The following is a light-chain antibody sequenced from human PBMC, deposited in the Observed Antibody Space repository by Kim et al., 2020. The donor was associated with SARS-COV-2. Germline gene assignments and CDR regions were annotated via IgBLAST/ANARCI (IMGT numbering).Light chain of an antibody. CDR2: GKN. Sequence: ALGQTVRITSQGDSLRSYYASWYQQKPGQAPVLVIYGKNNRPSGGPDRFSGSSSGNTASLTITGAQAEDEADYYCNSRDSSGNHWVFGGGTQLTVL. CDR3: NSRDSSGNHWV. CDR1: SLRSYY. J-gene: IGLJ3*02. V-gene: IGLV3-19*01.